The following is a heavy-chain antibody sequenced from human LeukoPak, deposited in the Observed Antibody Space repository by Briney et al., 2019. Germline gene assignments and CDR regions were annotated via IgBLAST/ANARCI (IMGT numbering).Heavy chain of an antibody. Sequence: SETLSLTCTVSGGSITNYYWSWIRQPPGKGLEWIGYIYYSGSTYYNPSLKSRVTISVDTSKNQFSLKLSSVTAADTAVYYCARHLRITRGVFDYWGQGTLVTVSS. CDR2: IYYSGST. J-gene: IGHJ4*02. CDR1: GGSITNYY. V-gene: IGHV4-59*08. CDR3: ARHLRITRGVFDY. D-gene: IGHD3-10*01.